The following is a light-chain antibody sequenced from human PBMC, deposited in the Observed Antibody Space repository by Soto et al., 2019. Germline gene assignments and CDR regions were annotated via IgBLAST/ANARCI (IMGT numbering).Light chain of an antibody. Sequence: QSALTQPPSASGSPGQSVTISCTGTSSDVGAYDYVSWYQQHPGKAPKLIIYEVTKRPSGVPDRFSGSKSGNTASLTVSGLQADEEDDYYCSSYTGSDNFVVFGGGTKLTVL. CDR2: EVT. CDR1: SSDVGAYDY. J-gene: IGLJ2*01. CDR3: SSYTGSDNFVV. V-gene: IGLV2-8*01.